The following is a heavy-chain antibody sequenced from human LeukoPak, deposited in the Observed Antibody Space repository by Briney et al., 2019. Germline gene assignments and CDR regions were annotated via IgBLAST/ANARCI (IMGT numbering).Heavy chain of an antibody. V-gene: IGHV3-30*02. CDR1: GFTFSSYG. Sequence: PGGSLRLSCAASGFTFSSYGMHWVRQAPGKGLEWVAFIRYDGSNKYYADSVKGRFTISRDNSKNTLYLQMNSLRAEDTAVYYCAKDPGDYYDSSGSHVDYWGQGTLVTVSS. D-gene: IGHD3-22*01. J-gene: IGHJ4*02. CDR2: IRYDGSNK. CDR3: AKDPGDYYDSSGSHVDY.